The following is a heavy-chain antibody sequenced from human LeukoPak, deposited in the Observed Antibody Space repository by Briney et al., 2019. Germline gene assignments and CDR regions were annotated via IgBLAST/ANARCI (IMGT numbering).Heavy chain of an antibody. CDR2: ISLTGRT. CDR1: GGSITSTNW. D-gene: IGHD1-26*01. Sequence: PSGTLSLTCGVSGGSITSTNWWSWVRQPPRQGLEWIGEISLTGRTNYNPSLIGRVIMSLDESRNQLSLTLTSVTAADTAMYYCTRESGPYCPFGYWGQGTLVVVPS. V-gene: IGHV4-4*02. J-gene: IGHJ4*02. CDR3: TRESGPYCPFGY.